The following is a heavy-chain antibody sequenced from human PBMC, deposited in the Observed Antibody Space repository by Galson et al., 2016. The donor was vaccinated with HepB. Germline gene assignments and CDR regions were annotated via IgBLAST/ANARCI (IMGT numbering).Heavy chain of an antibody. CDR1: GFTFSSYS. D-gene: IGHD2-21*02. CDR3: ARYSGDWVYFHY. V-gene: IGHV3-48*02. J-gene: IGHJ4*02. CDR2: ISTDSSTI. Sequence: SLRLSCAASGFTFSSYSMIWVRQAPGKGLEWVSYISTDSSTIYYADSLKGRFTIPRDSAKNSLYLQMNSLRDEDTAVYYCARYSGDWVYFHYWGQGTLVTVSS.